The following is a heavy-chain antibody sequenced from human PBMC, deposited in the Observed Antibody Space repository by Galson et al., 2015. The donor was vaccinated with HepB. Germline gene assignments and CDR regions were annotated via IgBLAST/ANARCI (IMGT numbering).Heavy chain of an antibody. CDR1: GFTFSNYA. D-gene: IGHD4/OR15-4a*01. Sequence: SLRLSCAASGFTFSNYAINWVRQAPGKGLEWVSAVSASGGGTYYADSVKGRFTISRDNSKNTLYLQMNSLRADDTATYFCAKASSSAPYDYFDPWGQGTLVTVSS. J-gene: IGHJ5*02. V-gene: IGHV3-23*01. CDR2: VSASGGGT. CDR3: AKASSSAPYDYFDP.